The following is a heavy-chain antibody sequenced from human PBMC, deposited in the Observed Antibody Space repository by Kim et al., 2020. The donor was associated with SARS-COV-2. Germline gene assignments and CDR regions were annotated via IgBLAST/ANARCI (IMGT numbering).Heavy chain of an antibody. CDR1: GYSISSGYY. D-gene: IGHD1-26*01. Sequence: SETLSLTCTVSGYSISSGYYWGWIRQPPGKGLEWIGSIYHSGSTYYNPSLKSRVTISVDTSKNQFSLKLSSVTAADTAVYYCATSRSVGAFDYWGQGTL. J-gene: IGHJ4*02. CDR3: ATSRSVGAFDY. CDR2: IYHSGST. V-gene: IGHV4-38-2*02.